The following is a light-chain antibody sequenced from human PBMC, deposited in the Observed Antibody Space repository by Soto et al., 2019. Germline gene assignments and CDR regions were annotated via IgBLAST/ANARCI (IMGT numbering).Light chain of an antibody. CDR1: QSVRSNY. CDR2: EAS. Sequence: EIVLTQSPGTLSLSPGERATLSCRASQSVRSNYLGWYQQKPGQAPRLLLYEASNRATGIPDRFTGRGSGTDFPLPISRLEPADFAVYYCQQYGSSPHLTFGGGTRVEIK. V-gene: IGKV3-20*01. J-gene: IGKJ4*01. CDR3: QQYGSSPHLT.